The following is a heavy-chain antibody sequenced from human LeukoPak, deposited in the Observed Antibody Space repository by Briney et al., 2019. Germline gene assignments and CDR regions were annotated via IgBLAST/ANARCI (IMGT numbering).Heavy chain of an antibody. J-gene: IGHJ4*02. CDR1: GSTLSRYW. CDR2: INEDGGER. Sequence: GGSLRLSCAASGSTLSRYWMSWVRQAPGKGLEWVANINEDGGERHYVDTVKGRFTISRDNAKNSLYLQMNSLRAEDTAVYYCARGGNLENWGRGTLVTVSS. V-gene: IGHV3-7*01. D-gene: IGHD1-14*01. CDR3: ARGGNLEN.